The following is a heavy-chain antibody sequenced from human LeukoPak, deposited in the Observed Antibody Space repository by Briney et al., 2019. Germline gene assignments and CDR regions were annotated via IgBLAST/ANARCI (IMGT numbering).Heavy chain of an antibody. Sequence: GGSLRLSCAVSGFTFSRYAMNWVRQAPGKGLEWVSSISDSGYRIYYADSVKGRLTISRDNSKNTLYLQVNSLRAEDSAIYYCARGDCTSTSCAYDSWGQGTLVTVSS. CDR2: ISDSGYRI. D-gene: IGHD2-2*01. V-gene: IGHV3-23*01. J-gene: IGHJ5*01. CDR3: ARGDCTSTSCAYDS. CDR1: GFTFSRYA.